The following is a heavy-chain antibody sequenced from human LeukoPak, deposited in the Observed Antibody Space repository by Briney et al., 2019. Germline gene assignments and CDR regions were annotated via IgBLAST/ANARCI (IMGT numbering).Heavy chain of an antibody. Sequence: GGSLRLSCAASEFTFSSYWMSWVRQAPGKGLEWVANIKQDGSEKYYVDSVKGRFTISRDNAKNSLYLQMNSLRAEDTAMYYCARDPGATSSFIFDYWGQGTLVTVSS. V-gene: IGHV3-7*01. CDR3: ARDPGATSSFIFDY. CDR2: IKQDGSEK. D-gene: IGHD1-26*01. J-gene: IGHJ4*02. CDR1: EFTFSSYW.